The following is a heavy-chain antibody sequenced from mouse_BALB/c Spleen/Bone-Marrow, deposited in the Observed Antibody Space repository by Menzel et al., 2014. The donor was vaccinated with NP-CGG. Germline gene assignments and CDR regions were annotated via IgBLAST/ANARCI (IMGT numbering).Heavy chain of an antibody. CDR1: GYVFTNHL. V-gene: IGHV1-54*01. CDR2: INPGSGGT. J-gene: IGHJ3*01. CDR3: ARDSSGYAWFAY. D-gene: IGHD3-2*01. Sequence: VQLVESGAELVRPGTSVKVSCKASGYVFTNHLIGWIKQRPGQGLEWIGVINPGSGGTNYNEKFKGKATLTADRSSSTAYVQLTSLTSDDSAVYFCARDSSGYAWFAYWGQGTLVTVST.